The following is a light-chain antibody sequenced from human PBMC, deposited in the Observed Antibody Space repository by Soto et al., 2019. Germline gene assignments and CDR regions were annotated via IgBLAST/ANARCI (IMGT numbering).Light chain of an antibody. Sequence: EVVLTQSPGTLSLSPGERVTLSCRASQSVSSTYLAWYQQKHGQAPRLLIYGVSSRATGIPDRFSGSGSGTDFTLTISRLEPEDFAVYYCQQYGSSPWTFGQGTKVEIK. V-gene: IGKV3-20*01. CDR2: GVS. J-gene: IGKJ1*01. CDR1: QSVSSTY. CDR3: QQYGSSPWT.